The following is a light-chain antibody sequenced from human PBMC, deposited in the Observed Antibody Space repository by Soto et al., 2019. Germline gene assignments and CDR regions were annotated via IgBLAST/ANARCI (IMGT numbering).Light chain of an antibody. CDR3: QRFNNYPIT. Sequence: DIQLTQSPSFLSASVGYRVTITCRASQGIGTYLAWYQQKPGEAPKLLIYTASTLQSGVPSRFSGSGSGTEFTLTISSLQPEDFATYYCQRFNNYPITFGQGTRLEIK. V-gene: IGKV1-9*01. J-gene: IGKJ5*01. CDR2: TAS. CDR1: QGIGTY.